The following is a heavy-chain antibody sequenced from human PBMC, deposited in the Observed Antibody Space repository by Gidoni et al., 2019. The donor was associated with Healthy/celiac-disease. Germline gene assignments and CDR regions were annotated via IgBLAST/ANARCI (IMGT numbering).Heavy chain of an antibody. CDR2: IYSGGST. CDR3: ARSAGLDV. J-gene: IGHJ6*02. CDR1: GFTVSSDY. V-gene: IGHV3-66*01. Sequence: EVQLVESGGGLVQPGGSLRLSCAASGFTVSSDYMSWVRQAPGKGLEWVSVIYSGGSTYYADTVKGRFTISRDNSKNTLYLQMNGLRDEDTAVYYCARSAGLDVWGQGTTVTVSS.